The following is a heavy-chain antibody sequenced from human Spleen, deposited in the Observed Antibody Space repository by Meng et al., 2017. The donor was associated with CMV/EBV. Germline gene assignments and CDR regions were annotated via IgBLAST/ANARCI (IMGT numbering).Heavy chain of an antibody. CDR1: GGSISSYY. CDR3: ARWGLWFGELSFDY. Sequence: QVQLQRSGPGLVKPSEPLPLTCTGPGGSISSYYWSWIRQPAGKGLEWIGRIYTSGSTNYNPSLKSRVTMSVDTSKNQFSLKLSSVTAADTAVYYCARWGLWFGELSFDYWGQGTLVTVSS. CDR2: IYTSGST. V-gene: IGHV4-4*07. D-gene: IGHD3-10*01. J-gene: IGHJ4*02.